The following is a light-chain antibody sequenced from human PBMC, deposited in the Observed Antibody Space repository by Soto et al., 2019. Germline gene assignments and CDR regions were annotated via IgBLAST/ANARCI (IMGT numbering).Light chain of an antibody. Sequence: EIVLMQSPGTLSLSPGEGATLSCRASQSVNNNYLAWYQQKPGQAPTVLIFDTFRRATGVPDRFSGSGSGTDFTLTISRLEPEDFAVYYCQQYNDNWPTFGQGTKVEIK. V-gene: IGKV3-20*01. CDR1: QSVNNNY. CDR2: DTF. CDR3: QQYNDNWPT. J-gene: IGKJ1*01.